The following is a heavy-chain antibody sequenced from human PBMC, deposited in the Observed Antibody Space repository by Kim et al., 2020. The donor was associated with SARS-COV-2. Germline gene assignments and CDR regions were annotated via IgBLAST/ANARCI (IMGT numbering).Heavy chain of an antibody. V-gene: IGHV4-59*02. D-gene: IGHD3-16*01. CDR2: VDYGGGT. J-gene: IGHJ4*02. Sequence: SETLSLTCTVSGGSVSNYFWSWIRQPPGKGLEWIGYVDYGGGTNYNPSLKSRVTISIDTSKNQFTLRLTSMTAADAAVYYCASHGGIVAPYTGFDYWGQGTPLTVSS. CDR3: ASHGGIVAPYTGFDY. CDR1: GGSVSNYF.